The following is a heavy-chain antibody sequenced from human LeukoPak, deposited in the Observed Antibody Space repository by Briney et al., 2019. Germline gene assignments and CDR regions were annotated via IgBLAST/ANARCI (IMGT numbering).Heavy chain of an antibody. V-gene: IGHV3-15*07. Sequence: GGSLRLSCAASGFTFSNAYMNWVRQAPGKGLEWVGRIKPKTDGGTTDYAAPVKGRFTISRDDSKNTLYLQMNSLKTEDTAVYYCVGEYPVLFDPWGQGTLVTVSS. CDR3: VGEYPVLFDP. D-gene: IGHD6-6*01. J-gene: IGHJ5*02. CDR1: GFTFSNAY. CDR2: IKPKTDGGTT.